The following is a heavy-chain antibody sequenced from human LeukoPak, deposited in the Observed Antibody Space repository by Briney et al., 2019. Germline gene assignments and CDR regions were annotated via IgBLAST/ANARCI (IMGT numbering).Heavy chain of an antibody. CDR2: IYSGGST. V-gene: IGHV3-53*01. Sequence: GGSLRLSCAASGFTVSSNYMSWVRQAPGKGLEWVSVIYSGGSTYYADSVKGRFTISRDNSKNTLCLQMNSLRAEDTAVYYCARDGSGAVFGYWGQGTLVTVSS. J-gene: IGHJ4*02. CDR3: ARDGSGAVFGY. D-gene: IGHD1-26*01. CDR1: GFTVSSNY.